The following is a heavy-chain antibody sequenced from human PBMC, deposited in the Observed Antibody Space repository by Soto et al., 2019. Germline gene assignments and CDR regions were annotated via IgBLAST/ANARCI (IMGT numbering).Heavy chain of an antibody. CDR2: IYYSGST. V-gene: IGHV4-59*01. D-gene: IGHD1-1*01. J-gene: IGHJ4*02. CDR1: GGSNSSYY. CDR3: ARGVDAYKTGY. Sequence: SETLSLTCTVSGGSNSSYYWSWIRQPPGKGLEWIGYIYYSGSTNYNPSLKSRVTISVDTSKNQISLKVNSVTAADTAVYYCARGVDAYKTGYWGQGTLVTVSS.